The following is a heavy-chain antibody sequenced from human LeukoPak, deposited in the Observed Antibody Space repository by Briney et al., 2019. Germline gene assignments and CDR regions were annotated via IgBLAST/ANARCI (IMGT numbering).Heavy chain of an antibody. CDR2: IYTSGST. Sequence: SQTLSLTCTVSGGSISSGSYYWSWIRQPAGKGLEWIGRIYTSGSTNYNPSLKSRVTISVDTSKNQFSLKLSSVTAADTAVYYCASGDFWSGYYFDYWGQGTLVTVSS. D-gene: IGHD3-3*01. CDR3: ASGDFWSGYYFDY. V-gene: IGHV4-61*02. J-gene: IGHJ4*02. CDR1: GGSISSGSYY.